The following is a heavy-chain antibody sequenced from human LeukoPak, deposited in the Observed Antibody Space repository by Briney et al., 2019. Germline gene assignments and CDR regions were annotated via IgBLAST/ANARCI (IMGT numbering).Heavy chain of an antibody. CDR2: IYHSGST. CDR3: ARAFGSSGYYYFDY. V-gene: IGHV4-30-2*01. J-gene: IGHJ4*02. D-gene: IGHD3-22*01. Sequence: SETLSLTCAVSGGSISSGGYSWSWIRQPPGKGLEWIGYIYHSGSTYYSPSLKSRVTISVDRSKNQFSLKLSSVTAADTAVYYCARAFGSSGYYYFDYWGQGTLVTVSS. CDR1: GGSISSGGYS.